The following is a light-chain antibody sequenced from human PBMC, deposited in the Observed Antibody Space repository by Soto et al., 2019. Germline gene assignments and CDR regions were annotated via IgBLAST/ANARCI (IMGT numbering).Light chain of an antibody. V-gene: IGKV3D-15*01. CDR2: DAS. CDR3: QHYSVWPPT. J-gene: IGKJ1*01. Sequence: VGFTQSPSTVSLYPGERATLSCRASQGVSSYLAWYQQKPGQAPRLLIYDASSRATGIPARFSGSGSGTEFTLTISSLQSEDLAVYYCQHYSVWPPTFGRGTKVDI. CDR1: QGVSSY.